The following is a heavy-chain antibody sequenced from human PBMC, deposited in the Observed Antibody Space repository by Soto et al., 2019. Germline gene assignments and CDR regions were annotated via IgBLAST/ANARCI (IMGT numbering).Heavy chain of an antibody. V-gene: IGHV1-2*02. Sequence: SVKVSCKASGYSFIGYYIHWVRQAPGQGLEWMGWMTPNSGGTDYAQKFQGRVTMTRDTSISTAYMELNSLSSDHTAVYYCARDSSRREHYYRGMDVGGQGTTVTISS. CDR3: ARDSSRREHYYRGMDV. CDR2: MTPNSGGT. CDR1: GYSFIGYY. D-gene: IGHD6-13*01. J-gene: IGHJ6*02.